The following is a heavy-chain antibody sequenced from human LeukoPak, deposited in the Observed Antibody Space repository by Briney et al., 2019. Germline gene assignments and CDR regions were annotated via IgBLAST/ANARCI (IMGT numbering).Heavy chain of an antibody. Sequence: GGSLRLSCAASGFTFSSYWMSWVRQAPGKGLEWVANIMQDASEKNYVDSVKGRFTISRDNSKNTLYLQMNSLRAEDTAVYYCARGDLDILTGYSTQYYYYYYGMDVWGQGTTVTVSS. CDR3: ARGDLDILTGYSTQYYYYYYGMDV. CDR1: GFTFSSYW. D-gene: IGHD3-9*01. V-gene: IGHV3-7*01. J-gene: IGHJ6*02. CDR2: IMQDASEK.